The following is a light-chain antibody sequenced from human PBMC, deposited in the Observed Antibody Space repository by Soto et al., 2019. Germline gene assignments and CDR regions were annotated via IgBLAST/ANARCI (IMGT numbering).Light chain of an antibody. CDR3: QTWGTGILV. V-gene: IGLV4-69*01. Sequence: QSVLTQSPSASASLGASVKLTCTLSSGHSSYAIAWHQQQPEKGPRYLMKLNSDGSHSKGDGIPDRFSGSSSGAERYHTISSLQSEDEADYYCQTWGTGILVFGGGTKLTVL. CDR1: SGHSSYA. J-gene: IGLJ2*01. CDR2: LNSDGSH.